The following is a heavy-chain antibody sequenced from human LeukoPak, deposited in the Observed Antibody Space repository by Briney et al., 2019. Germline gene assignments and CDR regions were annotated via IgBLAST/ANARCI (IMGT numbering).Heavy chain of an antibody. CDR2: INPSGGST. Sequence: GASVKVSCKASGYTFTGYYMHWVRQAPGQGLEWMGIINPSGGSTSYAQKFQGRVTMTRDTSTSTVYMELSSLRSEDTAVYYCARHEHSSSWYGGGLGPWGQGTLATVSS. CDR1: GYTFTGYY. D-gene: IGHD6-13*01. J-gene: IGHJ5*02. CDR3: ARHEHSSSWYGGGLGP. V-gene: IGHV1-46*01.